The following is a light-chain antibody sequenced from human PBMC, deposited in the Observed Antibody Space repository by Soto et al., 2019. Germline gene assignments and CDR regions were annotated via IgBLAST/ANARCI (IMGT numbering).Light chain of an antibody. J-gene: IGLJ2*01. CDR1: RSDVGGYNY. CDR2: DVS. V-gene: IGLV2-14*01. CDR3: SSYTSSSDVV. Sequence: QSVLTQPASVSGSPGQSITISCTGTRSDVGGYNYVSWYQQHPGKAPKLMIYDVSNRPSGVSNRFSGSKSGNTASLTISGLQAEDEADYYCSSYTSSSDVVFGGGTKVTVL.